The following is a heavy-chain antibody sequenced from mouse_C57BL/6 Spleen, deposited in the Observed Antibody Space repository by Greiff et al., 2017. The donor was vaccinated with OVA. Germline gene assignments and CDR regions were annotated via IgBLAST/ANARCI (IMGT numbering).Heavy chain of an antibody. V-gene: IGHV1-55*01. J-gene: IGHJ4*01. Sequence: VQLQQPGAELVKPGASVKMSCKASGYTFTSYWITWVKQRPGQGLEWIGDIYPGSGSTNYNEKFKSKATLTVDTSSNTAYMQLSSVTSEDSAVYYCARGSNYDMDYWGQGTSVTVSS. D-gene: IGHD1-1*01. CDR1: GYTFTSYW. CDR2: IYPGSGST. CDR3: ARGSNYDMDY.